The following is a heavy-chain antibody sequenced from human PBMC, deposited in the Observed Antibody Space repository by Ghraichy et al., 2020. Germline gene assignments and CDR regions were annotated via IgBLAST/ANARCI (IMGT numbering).Heavy chain of an antibody. CDR2: IWYDGSNK. CDR1: GFTFSSYC. V-gene: IGHV3-33*01. J-gene: IGHJ4*02. Sequence: GESLNISCAASGFTFSSYCMHWVRQAPGKGLEWVAVIWYDGSNKYYADSVKGRFTISRDNSKNTLYLQMNSLRAEDTAVYYCARDTGGSGIDYWGQGTLVTVSS. D-gene: IGHD3-10*01. CDR3: ARDTGGSGIDY.